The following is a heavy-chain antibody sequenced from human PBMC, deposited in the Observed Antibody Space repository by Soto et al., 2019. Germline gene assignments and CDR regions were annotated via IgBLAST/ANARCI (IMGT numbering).Heavy chain of an antibody. D-gene: IGHD6-13*01. CDR2: IKQDGSEK. CDR1: GFTFSSYW. Sequence: VQLVESGGGVVQPGRSLRLSCAASGFTFSSYWMSWVRQAPGKGLEWVANIKQDGSEKYYVDSVKGRFTISRDNAKNALYLQMNSLRAEDTAVYYCARSSEGSSWPMVYYYYYYGMDVWGQGTTVTVSS. V-gene: IGHV3-7*01. CDR3: ARSSEGSSWPMVYYYYYYGMDV. J-gene: IGHJ6*02.